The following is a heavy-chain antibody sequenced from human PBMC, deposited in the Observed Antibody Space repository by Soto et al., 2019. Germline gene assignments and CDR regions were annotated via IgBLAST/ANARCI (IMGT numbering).Heavy chain of an antibody. D-gene: IGHD6-19*01. Sequence: GGSLRLSCAASGFTFSSYAMSWVRQAPGKGLEWVSAISGSGGSTYYADSVKGRFTISRDNSKNTLYLQMNSLRAEDTAVYYCAKDRGIAVAAIDAFDIWGQGTMVTVSS. CDR3: AKDRGIAVAAIDAFDI. CDR2: ISGSGGST. CDR1: GFTFSSYA. V-gene: IGHV3-23*01. J-gene: IGHJ3*02.